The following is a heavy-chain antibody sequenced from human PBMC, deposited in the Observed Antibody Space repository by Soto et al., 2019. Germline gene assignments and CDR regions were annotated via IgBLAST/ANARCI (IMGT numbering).Heavy chain of an antibody. J-gene: IGHJ4*02. D-gene: IGHD3-3*02. CDR2: ITSDTNTI. V-gene: IGHV3-48*02. CDR1: GFPFSIYS. CDR3: ARSVQGHFPY. Sequence: EVQLVESGGGLVQPGGSLRLTCAASGFPFSIYSMNWVRQAPGKGLEWSSYITSDTNTIKYADSVKGRFTISRDNAKNLVYLQMNSLRDEDTAVYFCARSVQGHFPYWGQGTVVTVSS.